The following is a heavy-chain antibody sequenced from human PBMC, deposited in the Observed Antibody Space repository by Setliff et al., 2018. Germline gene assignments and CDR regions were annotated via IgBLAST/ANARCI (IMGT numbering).Heavy chain of an antibody. J-gene: IGHJ4*02. CDR1: SGSISSSSYY. V-gene: IGHV4-39*07. CDR3: ARDKRQYNFWSGYYGSWGNYFDY. Sequence: SETLSLTCTVSSGSISSSSYYWGWIRQPPGKGLEWIGSIYYSGSTYYNPSLKSRVTISVDTSKNQFSLKLSSVTAADTAVYYCARDKRQYNFWSGYYGSWGNYFDYWGQGTRGTVSS. CDR2: IYYSGST. D-gene: IGHD3-3*01.